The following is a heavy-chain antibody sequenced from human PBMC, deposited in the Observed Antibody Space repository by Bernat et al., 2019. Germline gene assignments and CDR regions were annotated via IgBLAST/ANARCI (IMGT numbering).Heavy chain of an antibody. V-gene: IGHV3-33*01. CDR1: GFTFSSYG. CDR2: IWDDGSNR. CDR3: ARGVKYSGYDKEPPIGY. Sequence: QVQLVESGGGVVQPGRSLRLSCAASGFTFSSYGMHWVRQAPGKGPEWVAVIWDDGSNRYCADSVKGRFTISRDNSEDTLYLQMNRLRAEDTAVYYCARGVKYSGYDKEPPIGYWGQGTLVTVSS. D-gene: IGHD5-12*01. J-gene: IGHJ4*02.